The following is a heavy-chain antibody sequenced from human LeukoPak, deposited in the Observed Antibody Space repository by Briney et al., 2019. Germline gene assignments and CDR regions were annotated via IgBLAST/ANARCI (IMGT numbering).Heavy chain of an antibody. J-gene: IGHJ4*02. CDR3: ARGIAAAGNDY. CDR2: ISSSSSTI. CDR1: GFTFSSYS. V-gene: IGHV3-48*01. D-gene: IGHD6-13*01. Sequence: PGGSLSLSCAASGFTFSSYSMNWVRQAPGKGLEWVSYISSSSSTIYYADSVKGRFTISRDNAKNSLYLQMNSLRAEDTAVYYCARGIAAAGNDYWGQGTLVTVSS.